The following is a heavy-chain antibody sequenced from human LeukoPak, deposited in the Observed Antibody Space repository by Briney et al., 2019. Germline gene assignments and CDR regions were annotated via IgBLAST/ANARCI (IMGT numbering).Heavy chain of an antibody. D-gene: IGHD3-16*01. CDR1: GFTFSSAW. CDR3: ADLGSRD. V-gene: IGHV3-7*01. CDR2: IKDDGSDK. J-gene: IGHJ4*02. Sequence: GGSLRLSCAASGFTFSSAWMTWVRQAPGKGLEWVATIKDDGSDKYYTISRDNAKKSLWLQMNSLRVEDTAMYYCADLGSRDWGQGTLVTVSS.